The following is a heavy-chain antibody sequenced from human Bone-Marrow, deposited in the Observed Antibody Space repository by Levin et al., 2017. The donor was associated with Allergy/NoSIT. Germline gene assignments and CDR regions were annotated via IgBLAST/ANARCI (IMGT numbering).Heavy chain of an antibody. J-gene: IGHJ6*02. CDR3: AGAGLWDIVVVPAATLDYYYYGMDV. CDR2: ISSSSSYI. CDR1: GFTFSSYS. V-gene: IGHV3-21*01. Sequence: TGGSLRLSCAASGFTFSSYSMNWVRQAPGKGLEWVSSISSSSSYIYYADSVKGRFTISRDNAKNSLYLQMNSLRAEDTAVYYCAGAGLWDIVVVPAATLDYYYYGMDVWGQGTTVTVSS. D-gene: IGHD2-2*01.